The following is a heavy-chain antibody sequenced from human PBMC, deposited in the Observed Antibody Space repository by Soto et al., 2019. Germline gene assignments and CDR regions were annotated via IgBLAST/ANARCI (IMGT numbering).Heavy chain of an antibody. Sequence: SETLSLTCTVYGDSITDYVSNWFRQPPGKGLEWIGHVSYRGSTHYNPSLRSRATISVDASKNQFSLKLRSVTAADTAVYYCVRGDAEVWEVKYWGQGILVTVSS. CDR3: VRGDAEVWEVKY. V-gene: IGHV4-59*01. CDR1: GDSITDYV. D-gene: IGHD1-26*01. CDR2: VSYRGST. J-gene: IGHJ4*02.